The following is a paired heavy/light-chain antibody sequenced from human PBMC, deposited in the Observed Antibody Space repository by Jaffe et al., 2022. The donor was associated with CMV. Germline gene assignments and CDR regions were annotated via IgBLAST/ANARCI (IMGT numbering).Heavy chain of an antibody. Sequence: QVQLQLSGPGLVKPSQTLSLTCSVSGASITGGGYYWTWIRQLPGKGLECIGSISYTGITHYNPSLTGRITISADTSKSQFSLKLTSMTAADTAIYYCARDSARRSSRFGAFDIWGQGTVVTVSS. CDR3: ARDSARRSSRFGAFDI. CDR2: ISYTGIT. D-gene: IGHD3-10*01. V-gene: IGHV4-31*03. J-gene: IGHJ3*02. CDR1: GASITGGGYY.
Light chain of an antibody. CDR1: HSISND. J-gene: IGKJ1*01. CDR3: QQYNNWLWT. Sequence: EIVMTQSPGTLSASLGERATLSCRASHSISNDLAWYQEKPGQAPRLLMYGASARATGVPARFSGSGSGTEFTLTISSLQSEDFAVYYCQQYNNWLWTFGQGTKVEIK. V-gene: IGKV3-15*01. CDR2: GAS.